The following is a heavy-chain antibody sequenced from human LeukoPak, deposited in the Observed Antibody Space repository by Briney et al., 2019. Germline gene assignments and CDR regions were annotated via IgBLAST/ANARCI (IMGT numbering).Heavy chain of an antibody. CDR2: IDGSGYST. D-gene: IGHD1-26*01. J-gene: IGHJ3*02. V-gene: IGHV3-23*01. CDR1: GVTLRSYA. Sequence: GGSLRLSCAASGVTLRSYAMSWVRRAPGKGLEWVSSIDGSGYSTYYADSVKGRFTISRDNSKNTLYLQMNSLRAEDTAVYYCARGGGKWELPLDIWGQGTMVTVSS. CDR3: ARGGGKWELPLDI.